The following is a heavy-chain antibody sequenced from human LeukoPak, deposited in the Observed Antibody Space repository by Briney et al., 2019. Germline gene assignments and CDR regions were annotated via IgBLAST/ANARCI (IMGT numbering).Heavy chain of an antibody. CDR1: GFTFSSYG. CDR3: AKAYNWNDGVFDI. D-gene: IGHD1-20*01. V-gene: IGHV3-30*18. Sequence: GGSLRLSCAASGFTFSSYGMHWVRQAPGKGLEWVAVISYDGSNKYYADSVKGRFTISRDNSKNTLYLQMNSLRAEDTAVYYCAKAYNWNDGVFDIWGQGKMVTVS. CDR2: ISYDGSNK. J-gene: IGHJ3*02.